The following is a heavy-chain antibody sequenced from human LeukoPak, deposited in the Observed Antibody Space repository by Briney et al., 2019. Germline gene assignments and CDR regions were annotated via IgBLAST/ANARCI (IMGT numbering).Heavy chain of an antibody. CDR1: GFTFSSHW. V-gene: IGHV3-7*01. J-gene: IGHJ6*03. Sequence: GGSLRLSCAASGFTFSSHWMSWVRQAPGKGLEWVANIKQDGSEKYYVDSVKGRFTISRDNAKNSLYLQMNSLRAEDTAVYYCARRFVLRYFDPDYYYYYMDVWGKGTTVTVSS. CDR2: IKQDGSEK. D-gene: IGHD3-9*01. CDR3: ARRFVLRYFDPDYYYYYMDV.